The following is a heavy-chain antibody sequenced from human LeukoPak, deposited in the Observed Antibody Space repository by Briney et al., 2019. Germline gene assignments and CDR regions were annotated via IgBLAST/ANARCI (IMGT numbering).Heavy chain of an antibody. Sequence: GGSLRLSCAASGFTFSSYAMSWVRQAPGKGLEWVSAISGSGGSTYYADSVKGRFTISRDNSRNTLYLQMNSLRAEDTVVYYCAKVGYDSSGYSLKYYFDYWGQGTLVTVSS. CDR1: GFTFSSYA. CDR3: AKVGYDSSGYSLKYYFDY. V-gene: IGHV3-23*01. J-gene: IGHJ4*02. D-gene: IGHD3-22*01. CDR2: ISGSGGST.